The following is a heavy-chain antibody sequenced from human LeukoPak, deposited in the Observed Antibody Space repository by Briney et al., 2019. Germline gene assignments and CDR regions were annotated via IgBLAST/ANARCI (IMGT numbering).Heavy chain of an antibody. D-gene: IGHD3-10*01. J-gene: IGHJ5*02. CDR1: GGSFSGYY. CDR3: ASITLVNRGA. Sequence: SETLSLTCAVYGGSFSGYYWSWIRQPPGKGLEWIGEINHSGSANYNPSLKSRVTISVDTSKNQFSLKVSSVTAADTAVYYCASITLVNRGAWGQGTLVTVSS. CDR2: INHSGSA. V-gene: IGHV4-34*01.